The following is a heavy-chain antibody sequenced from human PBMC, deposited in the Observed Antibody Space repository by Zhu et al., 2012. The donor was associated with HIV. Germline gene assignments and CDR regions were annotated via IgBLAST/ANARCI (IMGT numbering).Heavy chain of an antibody. J-gene: IGHJ5*02. V-gene: IGHV4-34*01. Sequence: QVQLQQWGAGLLKPSETLSLTCAVYGGSFSGYYWSWIRQPPGKGLEWIGEINHSGATNYNPSLKSRVTISVDTSKNQFSLKLSSVTAADTAVYYCARRYYYDSRKWFDPGAREPWSPSPQ. CDR2: INHSGAT. CDR3: ARRYYYDSRKWFDP. D-gene: IGHD3-22*01. CDR1: GGSFSGYY.